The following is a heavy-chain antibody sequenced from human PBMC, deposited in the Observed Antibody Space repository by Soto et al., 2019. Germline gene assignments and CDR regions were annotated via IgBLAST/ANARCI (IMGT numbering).Heavy chain of an antibody. CDR3: ARVSKGSSANNCYFDP. J-gene: IGHJ5*01. CDR1: GGSFRAPYG. D-gene: IGHD1-1*01. CDR2: VHISGHS. Sequence: XAPLSLTGTLSGGSFRAPYGWNWFRQSPDKGLEWIAEVHISGHSNYNPSLRSRVSVSIDSSKNQFYLNLNSVTAADTAIYYRARVSKGSSANNCYFDPWGQGTQVTFSS. V-gene: IGHV4-4*02.